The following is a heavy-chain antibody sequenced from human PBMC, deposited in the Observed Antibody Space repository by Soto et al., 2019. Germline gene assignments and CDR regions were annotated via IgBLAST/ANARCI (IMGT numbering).Heavy chain of an antibody. CDR3: ASGYQLLFDLDV. J-gene: IGHJ6*02. CDR2: IYPGDSDT. V-gene: IGHV5-51*01. D-gene: IGHD2-2*01. CDR1: GYSFTSYW. Sequence: GQSLKISCKGSGYSFTSYWIGWVRQMPRKGLEWMGIIYPGDSDTRYSPSFPGQVTISADKSISTAYLQWSSLKASDTAMYYSASGYQLLFDLDVWGQETSVTVSS.